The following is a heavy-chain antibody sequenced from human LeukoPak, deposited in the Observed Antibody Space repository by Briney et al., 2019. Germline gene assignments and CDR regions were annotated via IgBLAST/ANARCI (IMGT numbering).Heavy chain of an antibody. J-gene: IGHJ6*02. Sequence: SGGSLRLSCAASGFTFSNAWMSWVRQAPGKGLEWVGRIKSKTDGGTTDYAAAVKGRFTISRDDSKNTLYLQMNSLKTEDTAVYYCTTPADILTGYYYYYGMDVWGQGTTVTVSS. D-gene: IGHD3-9*01. CDR2: IKSKTDGGTT. V-gene: IGHV3-15*01. CDR1: GFTFSNAW. CDR3: TTPADILTGYYYYYGMDV.